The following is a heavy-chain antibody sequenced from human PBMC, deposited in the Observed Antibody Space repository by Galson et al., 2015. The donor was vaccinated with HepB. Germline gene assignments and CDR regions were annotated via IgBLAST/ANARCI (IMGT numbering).Heavy chain of an antibody. CDR1: GGSFSTNY. D-gene: IGHD6-19*01. Sequence: LSLTCTVYGGSFSTNYWTWIRQTPGKGLEWIGEINHSGRTNYNPSLKSRVTISVDTSKNQLSLNLSSLTAADTAVYYCARDRRLLYYYYNGMDVWGQGTTVTVSS. CDR2: INHSGRT. V-gene: IGHV4-34*01. CDR3: ARDRRLLYYYYNGMDV. J-gene: IGHJ6*02.